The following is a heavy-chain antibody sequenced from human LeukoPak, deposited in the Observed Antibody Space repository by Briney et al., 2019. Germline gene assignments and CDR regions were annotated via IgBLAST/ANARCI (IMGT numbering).Heavy chain of an antibody. CDR3: ARDGDYRGLYSSGWYDY. V-gene: IGHV3-48*04. Sequence: GGSLRLSCAASGFTFSNYNMNWVRQAPGKGLEWVSYISSSGSTIYYADSVKGRFTISRDNAKNSLYLQMNSLRAEDTAVYYCARDGDYRGLYSSGWYDYWGQGTLVTVSS. D-gene: IGHD6-19*01. J-gene: IGHJ4*02. CDR2: ISSSGSTI. CDR1: GFTFSNYN.